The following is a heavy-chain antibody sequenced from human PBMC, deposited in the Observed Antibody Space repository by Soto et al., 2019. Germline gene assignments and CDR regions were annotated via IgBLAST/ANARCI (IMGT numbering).Heavy chain of an antibody. CDR2: ISYDGSNK. D-gene: IGHD6-13*01. CDR3: ARDIRRGWDSSWYWYYYGMDV. V-gene: IGHV3-30-3*01. Sequence: GGSLRLSCAASGFTFSSYAMHWVRQAPGKGLEWVAVISYDGSNKYYADSVKGRFTISRDNSKNTLYLQMNSLRAEDTAVYYCARDIRRGWDSSWYWYYYGMDVWGQGTTVTVSS. J-gene: IGHJ6*02. CDR1: GFTFSSYA.